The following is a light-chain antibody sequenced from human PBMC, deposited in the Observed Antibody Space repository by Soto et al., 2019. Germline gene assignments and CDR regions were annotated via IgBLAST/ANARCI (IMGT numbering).Light chain of an antibody. CDR1: SSNIGSTA. CDR3: ATWDYDLNGVV. Sequence: QLVLTQPPSASGTPGQSISISCSGGSSNIGSTAVDWYQQFPGTAPKLLIYSNNERPSGVPDRFSGFKSGTSASLAISGLQADDEAEYFCATWDYDLNGVVFGGGTKLTVL. J-gene: IGLJ2*01. CDR2: SNN. V-gene: IGLV1-44*01.